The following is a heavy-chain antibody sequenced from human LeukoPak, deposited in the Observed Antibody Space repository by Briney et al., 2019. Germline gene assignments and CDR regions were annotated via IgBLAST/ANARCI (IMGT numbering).Heavy chain of an antibody. CDR2: IYYSGST. Sequence: SETLSLTCAVYGGSFSGYYWSWIRQPPGKGLEWIGSIYYSGSTYYNPSLKSRVTISVDTSKNQFSLKLSSVTAADTAVYYCARFYTIFGVVTPISAFDIWGQGTMVTVSS. J-gene: IGHJ3*02. CDR1: GGSFSGYY. D-gene: IGHD3-3*01. V-gene: IGHV4-34*01. CDR3: ARFYTIFGVVTPISAFDI.